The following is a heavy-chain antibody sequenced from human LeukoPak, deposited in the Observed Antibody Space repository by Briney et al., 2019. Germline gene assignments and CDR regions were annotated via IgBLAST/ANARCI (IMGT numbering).Heavy chain of an antibody. CDR3: ARGYCSSTSCYTERWFDP. V-gene: IGHV4-34*01. Sequence: SETLSLTCAVYGGSFSGYYWSWIRQPPGKRLEWIGEINHSGSTNYNPSLKSRVTISVDTSKNQFSLKLSSVTAADTAVYYCARGYCSSTSCYTERWFDPWGQGTLVTVSS. J-gene: IGHJ5*02. CDR1: GGSFSGYY. CDR2: INHSGST. D-gene: IGHD2-2*02.